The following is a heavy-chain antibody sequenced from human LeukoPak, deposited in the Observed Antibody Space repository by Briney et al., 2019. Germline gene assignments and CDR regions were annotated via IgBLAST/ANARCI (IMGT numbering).Heavy chain of an antibody. J-gene: IGHJ4*02. V-gene: IGHV4-59*08. Sequence: PSETLSLTCTVSGGSISSYYWSWIRQPPGKGLEWIGYIYYSGSTNYNPSLKSRVTISVDTSKNQFSLKLSSVTAADTAVYYCGRIPMYSGSYYFDYGGEGTLVTVSS. CDR3: GRIPMYSGSYYFDY. D-gene: IGHD1-26*01. CDR1: GGSISSYY. CDR2: IYYSGST.